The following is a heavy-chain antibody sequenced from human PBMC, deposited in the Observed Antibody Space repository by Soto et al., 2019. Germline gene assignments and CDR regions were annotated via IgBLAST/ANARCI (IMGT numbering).Heavy chain of an antibody. CDR3: ARGWPILYQSGNWFDP. Sequence: SETLSLTCTVSGGSISSSSYYWGWIRQPPGKGLEWIGSIYYSGSTYYNPSLKSRVTISVDTSKNQFSLKLSSVTAADTAVYYCARGWPILYQSGNWFDPWGQGTLVTVSS. D-gene: IGHD2-8*01. CDR2: IYYSGST. J-gene: IGHJ5*02. CDR1: GGSISSSSYY. V-gene: IGHV4-39*01.